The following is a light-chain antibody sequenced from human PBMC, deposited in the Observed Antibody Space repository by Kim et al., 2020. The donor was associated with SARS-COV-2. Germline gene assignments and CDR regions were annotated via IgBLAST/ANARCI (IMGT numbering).Light chain of an antibody. CDR2: QDT. CDR1: KLGDKY. CDR3: QAWDSTPVV. V-gene: IGLV3-1*01. J-gene: IGLJ2*01. Sequence: SYELTQPPSMSVSPGQTASITCSGDKLGDKYACWYQQKPGQSPVVIIYQDTKRPSGIPERFSGSNSGNTATLTISGTQAMDEADYYCQAWDSTPVVFGGG.